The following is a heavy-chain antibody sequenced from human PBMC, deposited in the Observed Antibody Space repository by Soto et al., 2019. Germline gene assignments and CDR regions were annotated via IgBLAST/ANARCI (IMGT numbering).Heavy chain of an antibody. CDR1: GYTFTGYY. CDR2: INPNSGGT. V-gene: IGHV1-2*04. J-gene: IGHJ6*02. D-gene: IGHD6-6*01. Sequence: SVKVACKASGYTFTGYYMHWVRQAPGQGLEWMGWINPNSGGTNYAQKFQGWVTMTRDTSISTAYMELSRLRSDDTAVYYCARESSYSSSPMDVWGQGTTVTVSS. CDR3: ARESSYSSSPMDV.